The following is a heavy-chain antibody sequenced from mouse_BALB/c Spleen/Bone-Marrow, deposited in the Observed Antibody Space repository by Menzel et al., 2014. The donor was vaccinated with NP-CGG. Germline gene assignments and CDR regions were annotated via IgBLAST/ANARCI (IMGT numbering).Heavy chain of an antibody. CDR2: MDPNTGRT. V-gene: IGHV1S81*02. J-gene: IGHJ2*01. D-gene: IGHD2-2*01. Sequence: QVQLQQSGAELVKPGASVKLSCKASGYTFTSYWMHWVKQRPGQGLEWIGEMDPNTGRTDYNKKFKSQVSLTVDKSSSTPYMHLSRLTSEDSAVYYCARINGCDYWGQGTTVTGSS. CDR1: GYTFTSYW. CDR3: ARINGCDY.